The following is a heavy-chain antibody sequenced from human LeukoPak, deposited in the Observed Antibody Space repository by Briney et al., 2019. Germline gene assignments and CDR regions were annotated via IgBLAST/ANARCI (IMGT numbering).Heavy chain of an antibody. D-gene: IGHD3-10*01. Sequence: PGGSLRLSCAASGFTFSSYAMSWVRQAPGKGLEWVSAISGRGGSTYYADSVKGRFTISRDNAKNSLYLQMSSLRAEDTAVYYCARDYASDYWGQGTLVTVSS. V-gene: IGHV3-23*01. CDR2: ISGRGGST. J-gene: IGHJ4*02. CDR3: ARDYASDY. CDR1: GFTFSSYA.